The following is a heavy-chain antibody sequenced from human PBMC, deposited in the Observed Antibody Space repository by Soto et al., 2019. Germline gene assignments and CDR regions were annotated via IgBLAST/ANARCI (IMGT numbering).Heavy chain of an antibody. V-gene: IGHV3-48*02. J-gene: IGHJ1*01. CDR1: GFTFSTYG. CDR2: ISSSRSII. D-gene: IGHD2-8*01. Sequence: EVQLVESVGGLVQPGGSLRLSCAASGFTFSTYGMNWVRQAPGKGLEWISYISSSRSIIYYSDSVKGRFTISRDNAKNSLYLQMNSLIDEDTAVYYCARDGRDCTEGVCYFHHWCQGTLVTVSS. CDR3: ARDGRDCTEGVCYFHH.